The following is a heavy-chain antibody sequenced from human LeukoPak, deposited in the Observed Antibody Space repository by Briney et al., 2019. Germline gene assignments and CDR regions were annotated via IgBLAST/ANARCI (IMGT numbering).Heavy chain of an antibody. Sequence: PGGSLRHSCAASEFTASNNYMNWVRQAPGKGLEWVSGIYSGGSTYYADSVKGRFTISRDNSKNTLHLQMNSLRAEDTAVYYCATGAYCSAGSCYPLFNYWGQGTLVTVSS. CDR1: EFTASNNY. D-gene: IGHD2-15*01. V-gene: IGHV3-66*01. CDR3: ATGAYCSAGSCYPLFNY. J-gene: IGHJ4*02. CDR2: IYSGGST.